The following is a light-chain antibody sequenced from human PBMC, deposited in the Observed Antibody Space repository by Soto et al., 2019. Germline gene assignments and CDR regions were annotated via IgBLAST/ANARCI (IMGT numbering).Light chain of an antibody. CDR3: QHYNNLWG. CDR1: QSVRSN. CDR2: GAS. Sequence: EIVMTQSPATLSVSPGERVTLSCRASQSVRSNLAWYQQKPGQVPRVLIYGASTRAIGIPDRFSGSGSATEFTLTISSLQSEDFAVYCCQHYNNLWGFGGGTKVEIK. J-gene: IGKJ4*01. V-gene: IGKV3-15*01.